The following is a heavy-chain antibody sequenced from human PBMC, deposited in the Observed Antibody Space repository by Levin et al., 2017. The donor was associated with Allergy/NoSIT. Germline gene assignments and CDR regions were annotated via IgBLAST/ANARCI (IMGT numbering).Heavy chain of an antibody. J-gene: IGHJ4*02. D-gene: IGHD3-9*01. Sequence: GESLKISCKASGYTFTGSYMHWVRQAPGQGLEWMGWIIPNSGGTTYAQKFQGRVTMTRDTSISTAYMELRRLRSDDTAVYYCARGGTLTGLPDWGQGTLVTVSS. CDR1: GYTFTGSY. CDR2: IIPNSGGT. V-gene: IGHV1-2*02. CDR3: ARGGTLTGLPD.